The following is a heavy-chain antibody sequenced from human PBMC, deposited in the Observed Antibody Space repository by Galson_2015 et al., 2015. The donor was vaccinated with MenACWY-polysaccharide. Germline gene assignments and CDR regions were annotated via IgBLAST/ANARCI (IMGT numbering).Heavy chain of an antibody. D-gene: IGHD6-19*01. V-gene: IGHV3-74*01. CDR3: KRGIAMTGNPNWFDP. Sequence: SLRLSCAASGFTFGNSWMHWVRQTPERGLVWVSRITSDGSGTGYADSVKGRFTISRDNAKNTLYLQMNSLRVEDTAVYYCKRGIAMTGNPNWFDPWGQGTLVTVSS. CDR1: GFTFGNSW. CDR2: ITSDGSGT. J-gene: IGHJ5*02.